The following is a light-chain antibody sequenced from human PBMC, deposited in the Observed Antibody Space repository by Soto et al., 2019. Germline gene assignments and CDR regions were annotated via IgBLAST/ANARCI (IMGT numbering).Light chain of an antibody. V-gene: IGLV2-8*01. Sequence: QSALTQPPSASGSPGQSVTISCTGTSSDVGGYNYVSWYQHHPGKPPKLMIYEVSKRPSGVPDRFSGSKSGNTASLTVSGLHAEDESDYYSSSHASSTDHVFGTGTKVTFL. CDR2: EVS. CDR1: SSDVGGYNY. CDR3: SSHASSTDHV. J-gene: IGLJ1*01.